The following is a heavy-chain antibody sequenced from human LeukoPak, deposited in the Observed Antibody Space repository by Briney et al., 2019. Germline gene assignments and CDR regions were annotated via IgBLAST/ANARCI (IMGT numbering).Heavy chain of an antibody. CDR2: IYYSGST. D-gene: IGHD3-10*01. CDR1: GGSISSYY. V-gene: IGHV4-59*01. Sequence: SETLSLTCTVSGGSISSYYWSWIRQPPGKGLEWIGYIYYSGSTNYNPSLKSRVTISVDTSKSQISLKLSSVTAADTAVYYCARGGSGTYLSHLRFDYWGQGTLVTVSS. J-gene: IGHJ4*02. CDR3: ARGGSGTYLSHLRFDY.